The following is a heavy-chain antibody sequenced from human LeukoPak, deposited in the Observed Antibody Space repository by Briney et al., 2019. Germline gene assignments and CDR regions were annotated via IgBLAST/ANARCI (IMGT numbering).Heavy chain of an antibody. CDR1: GYTFTSYD. Sequence: ASVKVSCKASGYTFTSYDINWVRQATGQGLEWMGWMNSNSGNTGYAQKFQGRVTMTRNTSISTAYMELSSLRSEDTAVYYCARGHLIQTYGDSHFDYWGQGTLVTVSS. CDR2: MNSNSGNT. D-gene: IGHD4-17*01. CDR3: ARGHLIQTYGDSHFDY. J-gene: IGHJ4*02. V-gene: IGHV1-8*01.